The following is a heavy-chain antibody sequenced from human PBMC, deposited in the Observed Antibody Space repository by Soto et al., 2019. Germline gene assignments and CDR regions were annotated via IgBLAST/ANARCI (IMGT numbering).Heavy chain of an antibody. V-gene: IGHV3-30*03. CDR3: VGGQYYFHY. J-gene: IGHJ4*02. D-gene: IGHD3-10*01. CDR1: GFPFSSYG. Sequence: QVQLVESGGGVVQPGRSLRLSCAASGFPFSSYGMHWVCEAPGKGLEWVAVISYDGSNKYYADSVKGRFTISRDNSASTLYLQMNSLRPEDTALYYCVGGQYYFHYRGQGTLVTVSP. CDR2: ISYDGSNK.